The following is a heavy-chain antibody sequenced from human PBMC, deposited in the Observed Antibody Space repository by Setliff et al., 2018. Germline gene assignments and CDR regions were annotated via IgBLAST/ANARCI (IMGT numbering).Heavy chain of an antibody. D-gene: IGHD4-17*01. CDR2: ISPHTGVA. J-gene: IGHJ3*02. CDR1: GYPLTAYY. V-gene: IGHV1-2*02. CDR3: ARDTEEIRGDYGAFNI. Sequence: ASVKVSCKASGYPLTAYYIHWVRQAPGQGLEWMGWISPHTGVANYAQKFQGRVAMTRDTSINTAYMELSGLRSDDTAIYYCARDTEEIRGDYGAFNIWGQGTMVTVSS.